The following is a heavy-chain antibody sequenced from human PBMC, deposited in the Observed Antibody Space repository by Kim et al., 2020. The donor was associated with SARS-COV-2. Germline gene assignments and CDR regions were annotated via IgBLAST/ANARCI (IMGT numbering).Heavy chain of an antibody. J-gene: IGHJ6*02. V-gene: IGHV3-30*18. CDR3: AKAHTVRLSYYGMDV. CDR1: GFTFSSYG. Sequence: GGSLRLSCAASGFTFSSYGMHWVRQAPGKGLEWVAVISYDGSNKYYADSVKGRFTISRDNSKNTLYLQINSLRAEDTAVYYCAKAHTVRLSYYGMDVWG. CDR2: ISYDGSNK. D-gene: IGHD4-4*01.